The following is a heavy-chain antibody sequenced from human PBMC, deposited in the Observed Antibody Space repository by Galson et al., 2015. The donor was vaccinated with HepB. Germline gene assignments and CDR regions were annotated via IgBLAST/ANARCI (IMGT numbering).Heavy chain of an antibody. J-gene: IGHJ4*02. Sequence: SVKVSCKASGYTFTSYDMHWVRQAPGQGLEWMGIINPSGGSTSYAQKFQGRVTMTRDTSTSTVYMVLSSLRSEDTAVYYCARGPMIVVVMPRGNFHYWGQGTLVTVSS. CDR1: GYTFTSYD. D-gene: IGHD3-22*01. CDR3: ARGPMIVVVMPRGNFHY. CDR2: INPSGGST. V-gene: IGHV1-46*03.